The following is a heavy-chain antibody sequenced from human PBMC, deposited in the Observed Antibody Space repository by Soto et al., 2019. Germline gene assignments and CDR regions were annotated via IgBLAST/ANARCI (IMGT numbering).Heavy chain of an antibody. J-gene: IGHJ6*03. CDR2: MNPNSGDT. CDR3: ARAPFITVAHVQDYYHFMDV. V-gene: IGHV1-8*01. D-gene: IGHD4-17*01. Sequence: QEQLEQSGAEVKKPWASVKVSCKASGYTFSSYDINWVRQATGQGLEWMGWMNPNSGDTGYAQKFQGGATITRTSAISTAYMELGGLRSDDTALYYCARAPFITVAHVQDYYHFMDVLGKGSTVTVSS. CDR1: GYTFSSYD.